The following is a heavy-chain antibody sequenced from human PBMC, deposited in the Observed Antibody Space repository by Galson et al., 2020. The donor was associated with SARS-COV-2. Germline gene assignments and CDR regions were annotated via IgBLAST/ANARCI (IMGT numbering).Heavy chain of an antibody. V-gene: IGHV1-46*01. Sequence: ASVKVSCKASGYTFTSYYMHWVRQAPGQGLEWMGIINPSGGSTSNAQKFQGRVTMTRDTSTSTVYMELSSLRSEDTAVYYCARDLREELDSGYDWWFGERYYYYGMDVWGQGTTVTVSS. CDR1: GYTFTSYY. CDR3: ARDLREELDSGYDWWFGERYYYYGMDV. J-gene: IGHJ6*02. D-gene: IGHD5-12*01. CDR2: INPSGGST.